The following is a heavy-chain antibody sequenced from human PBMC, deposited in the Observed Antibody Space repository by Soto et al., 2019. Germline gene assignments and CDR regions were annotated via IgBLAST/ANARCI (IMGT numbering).Heavy chain of an antibody. Sequence: PGGSLRLSCAASGFTFSAYNMSWIRQAPGKGLEWVSHISSSSSNLYYADSVKGRFTISRDNAKNSLYLQMNSLRAGDTAVYYCSRTQRYHFVYSYHGIDVWGQGTTVTVSS. J-gene: IGHJ6*02. CDR2: ISSSSSNL. V-gene: IGHV3-11*01. D-gene: IGHD6-25*01. CDR1: GFTFSAYN. CDR3: SRTQRYHFVYSYHGIDV.